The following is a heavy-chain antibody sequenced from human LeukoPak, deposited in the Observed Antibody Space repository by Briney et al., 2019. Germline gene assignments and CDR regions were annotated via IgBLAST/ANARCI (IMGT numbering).Heavy chain of an antibody. J-gene: IGHJ4*02. CDR3: AIGRYYDFWSGYVTFDY. CDR2: INPNSGGT. D-gene: IGHD3-3*01. Sequence: GASVKVSCKASGYTFTGYYMHWVRQAPGQGLEWMGWINPNSGGTNYAQKFQGRVTMTRDTSISTAYMELSRLRSDDTAVYYCAIGRYYDFWSGYVTFDYWGQGTLVTVSS. V-gene: IGHV1-2*02. CDR1: GYTFTGYY.